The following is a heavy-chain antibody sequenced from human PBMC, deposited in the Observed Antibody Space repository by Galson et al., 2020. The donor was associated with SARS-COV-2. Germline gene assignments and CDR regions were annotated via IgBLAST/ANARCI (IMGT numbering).Heavy chain of an antibody. CDR1: GGSIRSTSYY. D-gene: IGHD3-22*01. Sequence: SETLSLTCTVSGGSIRSTSYYWGWIRQPPGKGLEWIGSIYESGKTEDNTTLKSRVTISVDTSKNQFSLKLRAVTAADTAVYYCARGKTEITMMGVVVTSAHLYFDDWGQGTRVTVSS. CDR2: IYESGKT. V-gene: IGHV4-39*01. J-gene: IGHJ4*02. CDR3: ARGKTEITMMGVVVTSAHLYFDD.